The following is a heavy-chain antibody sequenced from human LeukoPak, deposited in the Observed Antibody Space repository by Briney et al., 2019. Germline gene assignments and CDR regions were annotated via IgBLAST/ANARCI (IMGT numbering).Heavy chain of an antibody. J-gene: IGHJ4*02. CDR2: IYYSGNT. CDR1: GGSISSYY. D-gene: IGHD3-22*01. Sequence: SETLSLTCTVSGGSISSYYWSWIRQPPGKGLEWIGSIYYSGNTDYNPSLKSRVTISVDTSKNQFSLKLSSVTAADTAVYYCAGDSSGFFDYWGQGTLVTVSS. V-gene: IGHV4-59*01. CDR3: AGDSSGFFDY.